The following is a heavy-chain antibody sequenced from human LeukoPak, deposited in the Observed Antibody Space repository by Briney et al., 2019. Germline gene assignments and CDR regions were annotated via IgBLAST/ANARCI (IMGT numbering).Heavy chain of an antibody. V-gene: IGHV3-64*02. J-gene: IGHJ4*02. CDR3: ARSGSGGFLYYFDY. CDR2: ISVKGGST. CDR1: GFTFSSYA. D-gene: IGHD2-15*01. Sequence: GGSLRLSCAASGFTFSSYAMHWVRQAPGKGLKFVSAISVKGGSTYYADSVKGRFTISRDNSENTLYLQMGIQRAEDMAVYYCARSGSGGFLYYFDYWGQGTLVTVSS.